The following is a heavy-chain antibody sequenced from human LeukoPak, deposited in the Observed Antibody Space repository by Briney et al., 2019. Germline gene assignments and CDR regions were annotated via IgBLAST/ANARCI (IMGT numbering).Heavy chain of an antibody. CDR2: ISYDGSNK. V-gene: IGHV3-30*03. Sequence: GGSLRLSCASSGFTFSSYGMHWVRQAPGKGLEWVAVISYDGSNKYYADSVKGRFTISRDNSKNTLYLQMNSLRAEDTAVYYCARVSPNYYYGMDVWGQGTTVTV. J-gene: IGHJ6*02. CDR1: GFTFSSYG. CDR3: ARVSPNYYYGMDV.